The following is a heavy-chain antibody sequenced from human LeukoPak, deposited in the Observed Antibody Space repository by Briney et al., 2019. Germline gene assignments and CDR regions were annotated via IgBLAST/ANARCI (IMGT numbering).Heavy chain of an antibody. CDR2: MHHTGST. D-gene: IGHD3-10*01. V-gene: IGHV4-34*01. Sequence: KPSETLSLTCAVYGGSFSGYYWSWIRQPPGKGLEWIGEMHHTGSTGYNPSLKSRVSISPDTSKNQFSLNLSSVTAADTAVYYCASGWYYGPGSYSRGHYYYGMDVWGQGTTVTVSS. J-gene: IGHJ6*02. CDR1: GGSFSGYY. CDR3: ASGWYYGPGSYSRGHYYYGMDV.